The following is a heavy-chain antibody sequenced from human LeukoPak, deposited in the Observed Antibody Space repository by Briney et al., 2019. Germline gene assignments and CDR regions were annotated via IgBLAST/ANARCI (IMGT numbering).Heavy chain of an antibody. Sequence: SQTLSLTCAISGDSVSSNSAAWNWIRQSPSRGLEWLGRTYYRSKWYNDYAVSVKSRITINPDTSKNQFSLQLNSVTPEDTAVYYCARDGPYYYDSSGYPPLKYWGQGTLVTVSS. CDR2: TYYRSKWYN. CDR3: ARDGPYYYDSSGYPPLKY. CDR1: GDSVSSNSAA. D-gene: IGHD3-22*01. V-gene: IGHV6-1*01. J-gene: IGHJ4*02.